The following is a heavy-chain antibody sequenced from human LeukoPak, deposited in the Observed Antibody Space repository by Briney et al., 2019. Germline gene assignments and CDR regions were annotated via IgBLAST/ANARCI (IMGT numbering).Heavy chain of an antibody. CDR1: GFTFSSYA. Sequence: GGSLRLSCAASGFTFSSYAMSWVRQAPGKGLEWVAVISYDGDNKYYADSVKGRFTISRDNSKNTVYLQMDSLRAEDTAVYYCARTNYYGSGGGDCWGQGTLVTVSS. D-gene: IGHD3-10*01. J-gene: IGHJ4*02. CDR2: ISYDGDNK. V-gene: IGHV3-30-3*01. CDR3: ARTNYYGSGGGDC.